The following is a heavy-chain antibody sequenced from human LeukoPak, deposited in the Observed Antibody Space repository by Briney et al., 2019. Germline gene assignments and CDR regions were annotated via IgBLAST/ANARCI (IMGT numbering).Heavy chain of an antibody. CDR1: GGSISSGGYS. Sequence: SQTLSLTCAVSGGSISSGGYSWSWIRQPPGKGLEWIGYIYHSGSTYYNPSLKSRVTILVDRSKNQFSLKLSSVTAADTAVYYCASSHLGYCSGGSCLGAFDIWGQGTMVTVSS. J-gene: IGHJ3*02. V-gene: IGHV4-30-2*01. D-gene: IGHD2-15*01. CDR2: IYHSGST. CDR3: ASSHLGYCSGGSCLGAFDI.